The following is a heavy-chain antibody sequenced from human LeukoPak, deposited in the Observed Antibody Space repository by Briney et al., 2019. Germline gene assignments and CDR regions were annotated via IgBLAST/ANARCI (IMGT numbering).Heavy chain of an antibody. CDR2: INAGNGNT. Sequence: ASVKVSCKASGYTFTSYAMHWVRQAPGQRLEWVGWINAGNGNTKYSQKFQGRVTITRRTSASTAYMELSSLRSEDTAVYYCARDDYDILTGYFRGMDVWGKGTTVTVSS. D-gene: IGHD3-9*01. CDR3: ARDDYDILTGYFRGMDV. CDR1: GYTFTSYA. J-gene: IGHJ6*04. V-gene: IGHV1-3*01.